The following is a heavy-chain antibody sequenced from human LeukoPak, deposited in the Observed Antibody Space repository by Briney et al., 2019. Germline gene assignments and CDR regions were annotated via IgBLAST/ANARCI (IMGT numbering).Heavy chain of an antibody. CDR2: ISSSGSTI. V-gene: IGHV3-11*01. CDR1: GFTFSDYY. D-gene: IGHD3-22*01. J-gene: IGHJ4*02. CDR3: ARDSKPAYYDSSGFFDY. Sequence: GGSLRLSCAASGFTFSDYYMSWIRQAPGKGLEWVSYISSSGSTIYYADSVKGRFTISRDNAKNSLYLQMNSLRAEDTAVYYCARDSKPAYYDSSGFFDYWGQGTLVTVSS.